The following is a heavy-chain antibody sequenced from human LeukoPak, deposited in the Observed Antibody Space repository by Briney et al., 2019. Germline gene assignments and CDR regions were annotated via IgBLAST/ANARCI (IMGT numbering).Heavy chain of an antibody. CDR1: GFTFSSYD. CDR3: AKDLGYCSGGRCYSHNFFDY. CDR2: ISYDGSNK. D-gene: IGHD2-15*01. V-gene: IGHV3-30*18. Sequence: PGGSLRLSCAASGFTFSSYDMHWVRQGPGKGLEWVAVISYDGSNKYYADSVKGRFTISRDNSKNTLNLQMNSLRAEDTAVYYCAKDLGYCSGGRCYSHNFFDYWGQGTLVTVSS. J-gene: IGHJ4*02.